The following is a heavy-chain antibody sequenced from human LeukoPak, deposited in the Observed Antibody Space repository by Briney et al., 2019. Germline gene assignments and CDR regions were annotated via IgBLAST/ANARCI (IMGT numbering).Heavy chain of an antibody. CDR1: GYTFTSYG. V-gene: IGHV1-18*01. Sequence: ASVKVSCKASGYTFTSYGISWVRQAPGQGLEWMGWISAYNGNTNYAQKLQGRVTMTTDTSTSTAYMELRSLRSDDTAVYYCARVAFSRLTLRFFDYWGQGTLVTVSS. CDR2: ISAYNGNT. CDR3: ARVAFSRLTLRFFDY. D-gene: IGHD3-3*01. J-gene: IGHJ4*02.